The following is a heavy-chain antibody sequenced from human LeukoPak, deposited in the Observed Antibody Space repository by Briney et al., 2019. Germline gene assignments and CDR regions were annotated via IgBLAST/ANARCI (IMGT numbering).Heavy chain of an antibody. CDR2: ISYDGSNK. V-gene: IGHV3-30*14. J-gene: IGHJ5*02. CDR3: ARRHVEWLTDWFDP. D-gene: IGHD3-3*01. CDR1: GFTFSSYA. Sequence: GGSLRLSCAASGFTFSSYAMHWVRQAPGKGLEWVAVISYDGSNKYYADSVKGRFTISRDNSKNTLYLQMNSLRAEDTAVYYCARRHVEWLTDWFDPWGQGTLVTVSS.